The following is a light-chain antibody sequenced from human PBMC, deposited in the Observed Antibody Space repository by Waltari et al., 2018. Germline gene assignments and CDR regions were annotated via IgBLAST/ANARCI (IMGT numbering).Light chain of an antibody. J-gene: IGLJ2*01. CDR2: KDS. Sequence: SYELTQPSSVSVSPGQTARITCSGDVLPNKYALWFQQKPGQAPVLVIYKDSERPSGIPERFSGSSSGTTVTLTISGAQVEDEADYYCYSAADNNLGVFGGGTKLTVL. V-gene: IGLV3-27*01. CDR3: YSAADNNLGV. CDR1: VLPNKY.